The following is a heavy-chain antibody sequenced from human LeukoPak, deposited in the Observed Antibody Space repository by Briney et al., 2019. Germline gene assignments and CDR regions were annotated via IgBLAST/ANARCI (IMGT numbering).Heavy chain of an antibody. CDR3: ARVRQRESVPDYYGMDV. Sequence: PSETLSLTCTVAGGSISSYYWSWFRQPPGKRLHSIGFIYYSGSTNYNPSLKSRVTISVDTSKNQFSLKLSSVTAADTAVYYCARVRQRESVPDYYGMDVWGQGTTVTVSS. J-gene: IGHJ6*02. D-gene: IGHD3-10*01. V-gene: IGHV4-59*01. CDR2: IYYSGST. CDR1: GGSISSYY.